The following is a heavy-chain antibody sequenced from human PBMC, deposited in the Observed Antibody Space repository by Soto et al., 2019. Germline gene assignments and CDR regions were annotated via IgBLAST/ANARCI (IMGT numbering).Heavy chain of an antibody. V-gene: IGHV4-4*02. CDR3: ATPGQQLVKDYYYYMDV. D-gene: IGHD6-13*01. CDR1: SGSISSSNW. J-gene: IGHJ6*03. CDR2: IYHSGST. Sequence: QVQLQESGPGLVKPSGTLSLTCAVSSGSISSSNWWSWVRQPPGKGLEWIGEIYHSGSTNYNPSLKSRVTISVDKSKNQFSLKLSSVTAADTAVYYCATPGQQLVKDYYYYMDVWGKGTTVTVSS.